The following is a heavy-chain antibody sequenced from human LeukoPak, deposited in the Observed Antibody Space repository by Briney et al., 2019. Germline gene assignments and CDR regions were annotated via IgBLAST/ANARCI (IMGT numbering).Heavy chain of an antibody. CDR1: GFTVSSNY. CDR3: ARDEVVVVTAFRYYYYMDV. D-gene: IGHD2-21*02. CDR2: ISSSSSYI. J-gene: IGHJ6*03. V-gene: IGHV3-21*01. Sequence: RTGGSLRLSCAASGFTVSSNYMSWVRQAPGKGLEWVSSISSSSSYIYYADSVKGRFTISRDNAKNSLYLQMNSLRAEDTAVYYCARDEVVVVTAFRYYYYMDVWGKGTTVTISS.